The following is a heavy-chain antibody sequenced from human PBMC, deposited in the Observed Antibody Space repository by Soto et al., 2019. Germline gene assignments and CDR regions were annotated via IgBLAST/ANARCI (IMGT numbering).Heavy chain of an antibody. CDR1: GYTFTNYP. J-gene: IGHJ4*02. CDR3: ARVNERATSLDY. CDR2: ISAHSGDT. D-gene: IGHD2-8*01. V-gene: IGHV1-18*01. Sequence: ASVKVSCKASGYTFTNYPITWVRRAPGQGLEWMGWISAHSGDTKYAQKFQGRVTMTRDTSTSTAYMELRSLRSDDTAVYYCARVNERATSLDYWGQGTLVTVSS.